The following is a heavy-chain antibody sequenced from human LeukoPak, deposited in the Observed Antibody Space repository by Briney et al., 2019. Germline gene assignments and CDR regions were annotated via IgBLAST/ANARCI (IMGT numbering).Heavy chain of an antibody. D-gene: IGHD3-22*01. CDR1: GFTVSSNY. Sequence: GGSLRLSCAASGFTVSSNYMSWVRQAPGKGLEWVSVIYSGGSTHYADSVKGRFTISRDNSKNTLYLQMSSLRAEDTAVYYCARGYYYDSSSYFTDAFHIWDQGTMVTVSS. CDR3: ARGYYYDSSSYFTDAFHI. V-gene: IGHV3-66*01. J-gene: IGHJ3*02. CDR2: IYSGGST.